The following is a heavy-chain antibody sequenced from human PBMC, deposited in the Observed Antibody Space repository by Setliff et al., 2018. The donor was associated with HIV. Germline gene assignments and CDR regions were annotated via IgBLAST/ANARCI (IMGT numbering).Heavy chain of an antibody. CDR1: GYTFTGYY. CDR3: ARAGSGYDSYYYYAMDV. V-gene: IGHV1-2*02. J-gene: IGHJ6*02. D-gene: IGHD5-12*01. Sequence: ASVKVSCKASGYTFTGYYMHWVRQAPGQGLEWMGWIYPNTGGTNYAQKFQGRVTMTRDTSINTAYMELSRLKSDDTAVYYCARAGSGYDSYYYYAMDVWGQGTTVTVSS. CDR2: IYPNTGGT.